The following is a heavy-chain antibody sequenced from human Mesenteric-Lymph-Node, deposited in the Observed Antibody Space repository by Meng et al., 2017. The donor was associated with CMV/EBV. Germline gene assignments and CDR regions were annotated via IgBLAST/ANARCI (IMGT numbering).Heavy chain of an antibody. CDR2: ISGSGSTT. CDR3: ASLVWDFGELLPLKFDY. V-gene: IGHV3-23*01. CDR1: GFTFSSSA. J-gene: IGHJ4*02. D-gene: IGHD3-10*01. Sequence: GESLKISCVGSGFTFSSSAMSWVRQAPGKGLEWVSHISGSGSTTSYAGSVKGRFTISRDNSKNTLYLQMTSLRAEDTAVYYCASLVWDFGELLPLKFDYWGQGTLVTVSS.